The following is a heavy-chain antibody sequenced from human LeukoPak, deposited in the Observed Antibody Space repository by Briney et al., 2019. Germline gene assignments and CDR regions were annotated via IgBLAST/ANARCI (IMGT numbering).Heavy chain of an antibody. CDR3: AKVPGYSSWILDY. CDR1: GFIFSSYA. D-gene: IGHD6-6*01. J-gene: IGHJ4*02. V-gene: IGHV3-64D*06. CDR2: ISNDGDTT. Sequence: GGSLRLSCSASGFIFSSYAMHWVRRTPGRGLEYVSAISNDGDTTYYADSVKGRFTISRDNSKNTLSLQMSSLRGEDTAVYYCAKVPGYSSWILDYWGQGTLVTVSS.